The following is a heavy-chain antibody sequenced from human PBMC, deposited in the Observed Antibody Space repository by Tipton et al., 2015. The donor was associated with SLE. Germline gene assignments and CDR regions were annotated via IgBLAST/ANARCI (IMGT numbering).Heavy chain of an antibody. CDR1: GGSVNTGNCY. V-gene: IGHV4-31*03. D-gene: IGHD2/OR15-2a*01. CDR2: IYNSGTT. J-gene: IGHJ1*01. CDR3: ARVPYVYHSRTSIY. Sequence: TLSLTCTVSGGSVNTGNCYWTWIRQHPGKGPEWIGYIYNSGTTYYNPSLRGRITISVDTSKNQYFLSLNSVTAADTAVYYCARVPYVYHSRTSIYWGKGSLFTVSS.